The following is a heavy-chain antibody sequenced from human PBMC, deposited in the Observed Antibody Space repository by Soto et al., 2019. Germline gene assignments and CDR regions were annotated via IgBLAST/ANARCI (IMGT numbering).Heavy chain of an antibody. D-gene: IGHD4-17*01. CDR2: IYYSGST. V-gene: IGHV4-39*01. Sequence: SETLSLTCTVSGGSISSSSYYWGWIRQPPGKGLEWIGSIYYSGSTYYNPSLKSRVTISVDTSKNQFSLKLSSVTAADTAVYYCARPQPGGDYGWFDPWGQGTLVTVSS. J-gene: IGHJ5*02. CDR3: ARPQPGGDYGWFDP. CDR1: GGSISSSSYY.